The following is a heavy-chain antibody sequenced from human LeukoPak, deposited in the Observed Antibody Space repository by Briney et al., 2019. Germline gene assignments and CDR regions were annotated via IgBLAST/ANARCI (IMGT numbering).Heavy chain of an antibody. J-gene: IGHJ4*02. D-gene: IGHD1-26*01. CDR2: IYYSGST. V-gene: IGHV4-39*01. Sequence: SETLSLTCTVSGGSISSSSYYWGWIRQPPGKGLEWIGSIYYSGSTYYNPSLKSRVTISVDTSKNQFSLKLSSVTAADTAVYYCARHQVGATTVVDYWGQGTLVTVSS. CDR1: GGSISSSSYY. CDR3: ARHQVGATTVVDY.